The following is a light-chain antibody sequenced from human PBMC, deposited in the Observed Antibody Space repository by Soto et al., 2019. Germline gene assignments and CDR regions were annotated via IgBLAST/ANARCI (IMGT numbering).Light chain of an antibody. CDR1: SSNIGSNY. J-gene: IGLJ2*01. Sequence: QSVLTQPPSVSAAPGQKVTVSCSGSSSNIGSNYVSWYQQNPGTAPKLLIYDINKRPSGIPDRFSGSRSGTSATLDITGLQTGDEADYYCGTWDSSLSAVVFGGGTKVTVL. V-gene: IGLV1-51*01. CDR3: GTWDSSLSAVV. CDR2: DIN.